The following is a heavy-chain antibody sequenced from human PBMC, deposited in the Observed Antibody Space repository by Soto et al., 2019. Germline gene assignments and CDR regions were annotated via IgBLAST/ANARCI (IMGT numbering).Heavy chain of an antibody. J-gene: IGHJ4*02. D-gene: IGHD4-17*01. CDR3: ARGGPGNYGDYAGSYFDY. CDR2: INSDGSST. CDR1: GFTFSSYW. V-gene: IGHV3-74*01. Sequence: EVPLVESGGGLVQPGGSLRLSCAASGFTFSSYWMHWVRQAPGKGLVWVSRINSDGSSTSYADSVKGRFTISRDNAKNTLYLQMNSLRAEDTAVYYCARGGPGNYGDYAGSYFDYWGQGTLVTVSS.